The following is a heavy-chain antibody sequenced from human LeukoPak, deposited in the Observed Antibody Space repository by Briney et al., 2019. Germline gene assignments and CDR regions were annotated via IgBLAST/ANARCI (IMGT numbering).Heavy chain of an antibody. CDR3: AKKGVGSSWFYFDY. V-gene: IGHV3-23*01. J-gene: IGHJ4*02. Sequence: SGGSLRLSCAASGFTFSSYAMSWVRQAPGKGLEWVSAISGSGGSTYYADSVKGRFAISRDNSKNTLYLQMNSLRAEDTAVYYCAKKGVGSSWFYFDYWGQGTLVTVSS. CDR1: GFTFSSYA. CDR2: ISGSGGST. D-gene: IGHD6-13*01.